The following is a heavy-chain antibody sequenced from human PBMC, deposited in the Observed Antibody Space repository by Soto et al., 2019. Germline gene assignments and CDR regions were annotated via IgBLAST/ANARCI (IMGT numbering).Heavy chain of an antibody. CDR1: GFTFSSYA. V-gene: IGHV3-23*01. Sequence: GGSLRLSCAASGFTFSSYAMSWVRQAPGKGLEWVSAISGSGGSTCYADSVKGRFTISRDNSKNTLYLQMNSLRAEDTAVYYCAKHYAGPTYYFDYWGQGTLVTVSS. CDR3: AKHYAGPTYYFDY. J-gene: IGHJ4*02. D-gene: IGHD3-16*01. CDR2: ISGSGGST.